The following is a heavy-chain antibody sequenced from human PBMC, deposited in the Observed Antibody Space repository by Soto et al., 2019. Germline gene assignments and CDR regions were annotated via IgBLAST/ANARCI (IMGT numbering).Heavy chain of an antibody. V-gene: IGHV4-31*03. D-gene: IGHD3-22*01. CDR2: IYYSGST. CDR1: GGSISSGYH. J-gene: IGHJ6*02. CDR3: TKSPPSWGYYDTSGAGGDV. Sequence: SETLSLTCTVSGGSISSGYHWTWIRQHPGKGLEWIGYIYYSGSTLYNPSLKSRAAISVDTSKNQFSLNLTSVTAADTAVYYCTKSPPSWGYYDTSGAGGDVWGQGTTVTVSS.